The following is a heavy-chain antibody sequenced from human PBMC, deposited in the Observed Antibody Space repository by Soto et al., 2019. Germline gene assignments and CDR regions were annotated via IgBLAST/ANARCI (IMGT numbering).Heavy chain of an antibody. V-gene: IGHV4-38-2*01. CDR2: ISHSGRA. D-gene: IGHD3-10*01. J-gene: IGHJ4*02. Sequence: PAETLSLISGVSGFSIQTSYVWGWIRQPPGKGLEWIGLISHSGRAISHPSFASRATISLDTTNNAFSLTLKSVTAADTAVYYCARGRSFGLGGVPVDYWGQGTLVTVSS. CDR3: ARGRSFGLGGVPVDY. CDR1: GFSIQTSYV.